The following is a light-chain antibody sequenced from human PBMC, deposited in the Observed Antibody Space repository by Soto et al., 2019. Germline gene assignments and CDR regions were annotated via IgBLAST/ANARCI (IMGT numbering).Light chain of an antibody. J-gene: IGKJ5*01. CDR1: QSVSSTY. CDR3: QQSGNSPLT. Sequence: EIVLTQSPGTLSLSPGERSTLSFRSSQSVSSTYLAWYQQKPGQAPRLLLYGASSRATGIPDRFSGSGSGTDFTLTVSRLEPEDFAVYFCQQSGNSPLTFGQGTRLEIK. V-gene: IGKV3-20*01. CDR2: GAS.